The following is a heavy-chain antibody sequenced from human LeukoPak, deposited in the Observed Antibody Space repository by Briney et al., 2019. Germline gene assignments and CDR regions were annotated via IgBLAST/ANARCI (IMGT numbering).Heavy chain of an antibody. CDR1: GYTFTNYG. CDR3: ARGAPLTVGASRAFDI. CDR2: ISIYNGNT. D-gene: IGHD1-26*01. V-gene: IGHV1-18*01. J-gene: IGHJ3*02. Sequence: ASVEVSCKASGYTFTNYGISWVRQAPGQGLEWMGWISIYNGNTDYAQKLRGRVTMTTDTSTSTAYMELRSLRSDDTAVYYCARGAPLTVGASRAFDIWGQGTMVTVSS.